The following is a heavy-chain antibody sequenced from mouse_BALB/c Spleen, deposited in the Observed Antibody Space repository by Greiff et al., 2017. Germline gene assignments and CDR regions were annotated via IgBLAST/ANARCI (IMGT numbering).Heavy chain of an antibody. D-gene: IGHD2-1*01. V-gene: IGHV1S56*01. CDR2: IYPGDGST. CDR3: AIYGNYAMDY. Sequence: VKLVESGPELVKPGASVKISCKASGYTFTSYDINWVKQRPGQGLEWIGWIYPGDGSTNYNEKFKGKATLTADKSSSTPCLQLSSLTSEDSAVYFCAIYGNYAMDYWGQGTSVTVSS. J-gene: IGHJ4*01. CDR1: GYTFTSYD.